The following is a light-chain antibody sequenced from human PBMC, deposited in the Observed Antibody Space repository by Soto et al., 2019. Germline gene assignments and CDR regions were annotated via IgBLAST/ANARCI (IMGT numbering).Light chain of an antibody. CDR3: QQYDNLPPWT. CDR2: DAS. CDR1: QDISHY. V-gene: IGKV1-33*01. Sequence: DIQMTQSPSSLSASVGDRVTITCQASQDISHYLNWYQQKPGKAPKLLIYDASNLETGVPSRFSGSGSGTDFTFTISSLQPEDIATSYCQQYDNLPPWTFGQGTKVEIK. J-gene: IGKJ1*01.